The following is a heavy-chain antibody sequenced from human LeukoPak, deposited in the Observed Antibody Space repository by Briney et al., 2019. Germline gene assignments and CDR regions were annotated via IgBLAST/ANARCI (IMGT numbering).Heavy chain of an antibody. CDR1: GGSISSSSYY. CDR3: ARDRPRGYSYAQRAFDI. D-gene: IGHD5-18*01. CDR2: IYYSGST. J-gene: IGHJ3*02. V-gene: IGHV4-61*01. Sequence: SETLSLTCTVSGGSISSSSYYWGWIRQPPGKGLEWIGYIYYSGSTNYNPSLKSRVTISVDTSKNQFSLKLSSVTAADTAVYYCARDRPRGYSYAQRAFDIWGQGTMVTVSS.